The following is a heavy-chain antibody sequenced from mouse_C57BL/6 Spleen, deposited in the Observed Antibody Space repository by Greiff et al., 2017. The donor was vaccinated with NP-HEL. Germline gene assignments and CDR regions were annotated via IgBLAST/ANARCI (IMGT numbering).Heavy chain of an antibody. CDR1: GYTFTSYW. Sequence: VQLQQPGAELVMPGASVKLSCKASGYTFTSYWLHWVKQRPGQGLEWIGEFDPSDSYTNYNQKFKGKSTLTVDKSSSTAYMQLSSLTSEDSAVYYGARSGTTVVYWYFDVWGTGTTVTVSS. D-gene: IGHD1-1*01. CDR3: ARSGTTVVYWYFDV. CDR2: FDPSDSYT. V-gene: IGHV1-69*01. J-gene: IGHJ1*03.